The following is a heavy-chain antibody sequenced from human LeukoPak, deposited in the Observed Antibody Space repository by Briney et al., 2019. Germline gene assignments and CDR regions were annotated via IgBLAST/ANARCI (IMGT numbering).Heavy chain of an antibody. CDR2: INPNSGGT. Sequence: ASVKVSCKASGYTFTGYYLHWVRQAPGQGLEWMGWINPNSGGTNYAQKFQGRVTMTRDTSISTAYMELSRLRSDDTAVYYCAGEQPYLSSGWHRGDAFDIWGQGTMVTVSS. V-gene: IGHV1-2*02. J-gene: IGHJ3*02. CDR1: GYTFTGYY. CDR3: AGEQPYLSSGWHRGDAFDI. D-gene: IGHD6-19*01.